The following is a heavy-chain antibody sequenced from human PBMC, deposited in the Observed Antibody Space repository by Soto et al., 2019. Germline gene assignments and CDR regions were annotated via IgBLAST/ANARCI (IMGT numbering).Heavy chain of an antibody. CDR3: AKDLANDAFDI. CDR1: GFTCISYG. CDR2: ISYDGSNK. D-gene: IGHD3-16*01. J-gene: IGHJ3*02. V-gene: IGHV3-30*18. Sequence: GGSLRLSCAASGFTCISYGMHWVRQAPGKGLEWVTVISYDGSNKYYADSVKGRFPISRDNSKNTLYLQMNSLRAEDTAVYYCAKDLANDAFDIWGQGTMVTVSS.